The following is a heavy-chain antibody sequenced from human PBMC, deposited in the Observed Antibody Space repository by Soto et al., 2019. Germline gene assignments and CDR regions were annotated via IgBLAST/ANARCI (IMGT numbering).Heavy chain of an antibody. V-gene: IGHV1-69*13. Sequence: SVKVSCKASGGTFSSYAISWVRQAPGQGLEWMGGIIPIFGTANYAQKFQGRVTITADESTSTAYMELSSLRSEDTAVYYCAREIRISSSSLGYGMDVWGQGTTVTVSS. CDR1: GGTFSSYA. CDR3: AREIRISSSSLGYGMDV. CDR2: IIPIFGTA. D-gene: IGHD6-6*01. J-gene: IGHJ6*02.